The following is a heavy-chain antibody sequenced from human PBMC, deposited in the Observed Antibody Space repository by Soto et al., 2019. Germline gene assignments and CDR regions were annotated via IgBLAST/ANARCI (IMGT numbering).Heavy chain of an antibody. J-gene: IGHJ3*02. CDR1: GFTFSSYA. Sequence: GGSLRLSCAASGFTFSSYAMSWVRQAPGKGLEWVSAISGSGRSTDYADSVKGRLTISRDNSKITLYLQMNSLRAENTAVYYCAKALLRCFDWPPSDIWGQGTMVTV. D-gene: IGHD3-9*01. CDR3: AKALLRCFDWPPSDI. CDR2: ISGSGRST. V-gene: IGHV3-23*01.